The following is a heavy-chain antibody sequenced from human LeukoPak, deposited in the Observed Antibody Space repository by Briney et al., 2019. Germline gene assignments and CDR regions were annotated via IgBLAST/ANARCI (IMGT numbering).Heavy chain of an antibody. V-gene: IGHV3-30*04. CDR3: ASRYCSGGSCYGSLDY. CDR1: GFTFSSYA. D-gene: IGHD2-15*01. Sequence: PGGSLRLSCAASGFTFSSYAMHWVRQAPGKGLEWVAVISYDGSNKYYADSVKGRFTISRDNSKNTLYLQMNSLRAEDTVVYYCASRYCSGGSCYGSLDYWGQGTLVTVSS. J-gene: IGHJ4*02. CDR2: ISYDGSNK.